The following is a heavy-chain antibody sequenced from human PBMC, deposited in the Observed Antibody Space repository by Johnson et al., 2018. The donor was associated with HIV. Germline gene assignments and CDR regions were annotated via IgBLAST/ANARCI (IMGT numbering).Heavy chain of an antibody. Sequence: QVQLVESGGGLVKPGGSLRLSCVASGFTFSDYYMSWIRQAPGKGLEWVSGINWNGGSTGYADSVKGRFTISRDNSKNTLYLQMNSLRAEDTAVYYCAREGRGSSSGAFDIWGQGTMVTVSS. CDR3: AREGRGSSSGAFDI. J-gene: IGHJ3*02. D-gene: IGHD6-6*01. CDR1: GFTFSDYY. CDR2: INWNGGST. V-gene: IGHV3-11*01.